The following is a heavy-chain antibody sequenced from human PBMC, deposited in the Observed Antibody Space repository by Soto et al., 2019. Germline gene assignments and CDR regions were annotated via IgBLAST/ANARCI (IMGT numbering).Heavy chain of an antibody. CDR1: GDTFSSYT. J-gene: IGHJ6*02. V-gene: IGHV1-69*08. D-gene: IGHD2-21*02. CDR2: SIPVLGTT. Sequence: QVRLVQSSAEVMKPASSLRVSCRAAGDTFSSYTANCLRQAAGEGLEWMGGSIPVLGTTDYAEKFKGRVTITTEKSRKTADMELSSLRSEDTAVYYCARRRYCGYDCYHKHYNGMDVWGRGTTVTVAS. CDR3: ARRRYCGYDCYHKHYNGMDV.